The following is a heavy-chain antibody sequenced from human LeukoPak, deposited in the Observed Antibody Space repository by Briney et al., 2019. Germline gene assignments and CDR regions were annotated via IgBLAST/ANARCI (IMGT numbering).Heavy chain of an antibody. CDR1: GFTFDSNS. Sequence: PGGSLRLSCAASGFTFDSNSMSWVRQAPGKGLEWVANIKQDGSEKYYVDSVKGRFTISRDNAKNSLYLQMNSLRAEDTAVYYCARAYYDSSGYYGFDYWGQGTLVTVSS. CDR2: IKQDGSEK. CDR3: ARAYYDSSGYYGFDY. V-gene: IGHV3-7*01. D-gene: IGHD3-22*01. J-gene: IGHJ4*02.